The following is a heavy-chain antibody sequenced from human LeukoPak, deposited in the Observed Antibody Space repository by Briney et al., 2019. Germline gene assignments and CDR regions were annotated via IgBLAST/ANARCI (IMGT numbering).Heavy chain of an antibody. CDR2: SVVST. V-gene: IGHV3-23*01. J-gene: IGHJ5*02. Sequence: SVVSTYYADSVKGRFTISRDNSKNTLYLQMNSLRAEDTAVYYCAKGVMARFLEWLLSPNWFDPWGQGTLVTVSS. D-gene: IGHD3-3*01. CDR3: AKGVMARFLEWLLSPNWFDP.